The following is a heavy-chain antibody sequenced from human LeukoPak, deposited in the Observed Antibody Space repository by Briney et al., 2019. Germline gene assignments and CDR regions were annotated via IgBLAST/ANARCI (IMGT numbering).Heavy chain of an antibody. CDR2: FDPEDGET. J-gene: IGHJ4*02. V-gene: IGHV1-24*01. Sequence: ASAKVSCKVSGYTLTELSMHWVRQAPGKGLEWMGGFDPEDGETIYAQKFQGRVTVTEDTSTDTAYMELSSLRSEDTAVYYCATVHYGDFDYWGQGTLVTVSS. D-gene: IGHD4-17*01. CDR3: ATVHYGDFDY. CDR1: GYTLTELS.